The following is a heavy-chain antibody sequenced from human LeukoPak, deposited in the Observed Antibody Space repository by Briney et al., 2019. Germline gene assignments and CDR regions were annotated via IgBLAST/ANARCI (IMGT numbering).Heavy chain of an antibody. V-gene: IGHV1-2*06. D-gene: IGHD2-2*01. J-gene: IGHJ4*02. CDR1: GYTFTGYY. Sequence: ASVKVSCKASGYTFTGYYMHWVRQAPGQGLEWMGRINPNSGGTNYAQKFQGRVTMTRDTSISTAYMELSRLRSDDTAVYYCARGCRSTSCPGSIDYWGQGTLVTVSS. CDR3: ARGCRSTSCPGSIDY. CDR2: INPNSGGT.